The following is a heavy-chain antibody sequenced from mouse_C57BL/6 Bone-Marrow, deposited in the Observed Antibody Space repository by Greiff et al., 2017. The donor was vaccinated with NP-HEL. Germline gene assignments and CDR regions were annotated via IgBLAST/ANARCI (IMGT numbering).Heavy chain of an antibody. CDR3: ARGVTGYFDY. Sequence: EVKLVESGGGLVKPGGSLKLSCAASGFTFSSYAMSWVRQTPEKRLEWVATISDGGSYTYYPDNVKGRFTISRDNAKNNLYLQMSHLKSEDTAMYYCARGVTGYFDYWGQGTTLTVSS. J-gene: IGHJ2*01. V-gene: IGHV5-4*03. D-gene: IGHD4-1*01. CDR2: ISDGGSYT. CDR1: GFTFSSYA.